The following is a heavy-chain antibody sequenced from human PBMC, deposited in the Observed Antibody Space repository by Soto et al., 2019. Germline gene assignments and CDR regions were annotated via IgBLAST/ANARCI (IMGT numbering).Heavy chain of an antibody. V-gene: IGHV1-18*01. D-gene: IGHD5-18*01. Sequence: ASVKVSCKASGYTFTSYGISWVRQAPGQGLEWMGWISAYNGNTNYAQKLQGRVTMTTDTSTSTAYMELRSLRSDDTAVYYCAREIGVDTAMARNPMDVWGQGTTVTVSS. J-gene: IGHJ6*02. CDR3: AREIGVDTAMARNPMDV. CDR1: GYTFTSYG. CDR2: ISAYNGNT.